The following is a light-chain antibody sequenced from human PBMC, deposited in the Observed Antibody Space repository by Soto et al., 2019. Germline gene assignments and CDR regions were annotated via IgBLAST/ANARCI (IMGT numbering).Light chain of an antibody. J-gene: IGKJ1*01. CDR1: QSVGSNY. CDR3: QQYGSSPFP. CDR2: GAS. Sequence: EIVLTQSPGTLSLSPGERGTLSCRASQSVGSNYLAWYQQKPGQAPRLLIYGASNRATGIPDRFSASGSGTDFTLTISRLEPEDFAVYYCQQYGSSPFPFGQGTKVDIK. V-gene: IGKV3-20*01.